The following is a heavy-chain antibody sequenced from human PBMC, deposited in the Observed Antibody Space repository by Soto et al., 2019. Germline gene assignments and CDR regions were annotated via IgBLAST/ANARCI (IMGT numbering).Heavy chain of an antibody. J-gene: IGHJ6*02. CDR2: ISYDGSNK. CDR3: AAQEMETNYHYGMDF. Sequence: GGSLRLSCAASGFTFSSYAMHWVRQAPGKGLEWVAVISYDGSNKYYADSVKGRFTISRDNSKNTLYLQMNSLRAEDTAVYYCAAQEMETNYHYGMDFSGQGTIVTVSS. D-gene: IGHD3-3*01. V-gene: IGHV3-30-3*01. CDR1: GFTFSSYA.